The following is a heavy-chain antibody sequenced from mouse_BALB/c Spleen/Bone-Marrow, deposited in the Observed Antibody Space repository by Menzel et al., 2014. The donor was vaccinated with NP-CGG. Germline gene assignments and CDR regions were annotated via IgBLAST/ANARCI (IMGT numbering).Heavy chain of an antibody. J-gene: IGHJ3*01. CDR1: GYAFXNYW. D-gene: IGHD4-1*01. CDR2: INPGSGGI. Sequence: VQLVESGVELVRPGTSVKVSCKASGYAFXNYWIEWVKQRPGQGLEWIGVINPGSGGINYNEKFKGKATLTADKSSNTAYMQLSSLTSDDSAVYFCAGELGRGFAYWGQGTLVTVSA. CDR3: AGELGRGFAY. V-gene: IGHV1-54*01.